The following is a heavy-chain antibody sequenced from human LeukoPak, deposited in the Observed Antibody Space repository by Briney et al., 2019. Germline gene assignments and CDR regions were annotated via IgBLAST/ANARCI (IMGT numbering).Heavy chain of an antibody. CDR3: ARAGGLGSTQTHFDY. V-gene: IGHV4-30-4*08. CDR2: IYYSGST. Sequence: SETLSLTCTVSGGSISSGDYYWSWIRQPPGKGLEWIGYIYYSGSTYYNPSLKSRVTISVDTSKNQFSLKLSSVTAADTAVYYCARAGGLGSTQTHFDYWGQGTLVTVSS. D-gene: IGHD6-13*01. J-gene: IGHJ4*02. CDR1: GGSISSGDYY.